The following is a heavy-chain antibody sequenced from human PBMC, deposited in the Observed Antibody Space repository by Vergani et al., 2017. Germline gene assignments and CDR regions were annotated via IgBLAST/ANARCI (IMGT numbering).Heavy chain of an antibody. V-gene: IGHV3-23*01. J-gene: IGHJ3*02. CDR3: ARDLGMYSGSYRGLAFDI. Sequence: EVQLLESGGGLVQPGGSLRLSCAASGFTFSSYAMSWVRQAPGKGLEWVSAISGSGGSTYSADSVKGRFTFSRDNSKNTLDLQMNSLRAEDTAVYYCARDLGMYSGSYRGLAFDIWGQGTMVTVSS. CDR2: ISGSGGST. D-gene: IGHD1-26*01. CDR1: GFTFSSYA.